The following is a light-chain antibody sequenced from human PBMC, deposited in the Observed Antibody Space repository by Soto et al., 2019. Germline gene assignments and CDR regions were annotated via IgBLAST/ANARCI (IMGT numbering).Light chain of an antibody. CDR3: QQSDSPPRT. V-gene: IGKV1-39*01. J-gene: IGKJ1*01. CDR1: QSISSY. CDR2: AAY. Sequence: DIQMTQSPSSLSASVGDRVTITCRASQSISSYLNWYQQKPGKAPKLLSYAAYSLQSGVPSRFSGSGSGTDFTLTISSLQPEDVATYYCQQSDSPPRTFGQGTKVEIK.